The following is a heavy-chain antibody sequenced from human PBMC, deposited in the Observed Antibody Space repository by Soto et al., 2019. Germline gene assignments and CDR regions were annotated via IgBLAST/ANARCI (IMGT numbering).Heavy chain of an antibody. CDR1: GYTFTSYD. J-gene: IGHJ6*03. V-gene: IGHV1-8*01. CDR3: ARAQLGIPVVVVAAYYYYYYMDV. CDR2: MNPNSGNT. D-gene: IGHD2-15*01. Sequence: ASVKVSCKASGYTFTSYDINWVRQATGQGLEWMGWMNPNSGNTGYAQKFQGRVTMTRNTSISTAYMELSSLRSEDTAVYYCARAQLGIPVVVVAAYYYYYYMDVWGKGTTVTVSS.